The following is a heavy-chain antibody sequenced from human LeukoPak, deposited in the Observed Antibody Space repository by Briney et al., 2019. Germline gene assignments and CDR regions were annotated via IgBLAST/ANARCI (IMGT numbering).Heavy chain of an antibody. CDR1: GDSINTYF. CDR2: ISSGGST. V-gene: IGHV4-59*01. Sequence: SETLSLTCSVSGDSINTYFWSWIRQPLGKGLEWLGYISSGGSTDYNPSLKSRVTISVDSSYNHFSLKLRSVTAADTAVYYCATGYYVWNLWGQGTLVTVSS. J-gene: IGHJ5*02. CDR3: ATGYYVWNL. D-gene: IGHD3-10*02.